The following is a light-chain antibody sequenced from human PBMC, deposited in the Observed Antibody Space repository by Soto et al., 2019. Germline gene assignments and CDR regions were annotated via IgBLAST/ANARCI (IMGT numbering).Light chain of an antibody. CDR3: QQSYTAVFT. CDR1: QNMRTY. Sequence: DIQMTQSPASLSASVGDRVTITCRASQNMRTYLNWYQQKPGKVPNLLIYGGSSLQSGVPSRFSGSGSETDFTHTISNLQPEDFANYYCQQSYTAVFTFGPGNKVDIK. J-gene: IGKJ3*01. V-gene: IGKV1-39*01. CDR2: GGS.